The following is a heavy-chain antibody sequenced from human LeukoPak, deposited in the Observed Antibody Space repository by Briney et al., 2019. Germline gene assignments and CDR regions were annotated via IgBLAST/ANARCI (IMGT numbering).Heavy chain of an antibody. J-gene: IGHJ3*02. CDR1: GFTFSSYA. Sequence: PGRSLRLSCAASGFTFSSYAMHWVRQAPGKGLEWVAFIRYDGSNKYYADSVKGRFTISRDNSKNTLYLQMNSLRAEDTAVYYCAKVIFGSGSDAFDIWGQGTMVTVSS. D-gene: IGHD3-22*01. CDR3: AKVIFGSGSDAFDI. CDR2: IRYDGSNK. V-gene: IGHV3-30*02.